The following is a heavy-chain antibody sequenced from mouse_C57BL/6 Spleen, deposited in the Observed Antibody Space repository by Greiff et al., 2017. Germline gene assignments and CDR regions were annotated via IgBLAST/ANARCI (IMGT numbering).Heavy chain of an antibody. CDR2: ISYDGSN. CDR1: GYSITSGYY. CDR3: AREGSNYSLDY. J-gene: IGHJ2*01. V-gene: IGHV3-6*01. D-gene: IGHD2-5*01. Sequence: DVQLQESGPGLVKPSQSLSLTCSVTGYSITSGYYWNWIRQFPGNKLEWMGYISYDGSNNYNPSLKNRISITRDTSKNQFFLKLNSVTTEDTATYYCAREGSNYSLDYWGQGTTLTVSS.